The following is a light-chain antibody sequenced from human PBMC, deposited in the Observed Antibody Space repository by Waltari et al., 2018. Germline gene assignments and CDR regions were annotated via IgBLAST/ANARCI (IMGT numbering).Light chain of an antibody. CDR3: QQRSNWPPELS. CDR2: DAS. J-gene: IGKJ4*02. Sequence: EIVLTQSPATLSLSPGERATLSCRASQSVSSYLAWYQQKPGQAPRLLIYDASNRATGIPARFSGSWSGTDFTLPISSLEPEDFAVYYCQQRSNWPPELSFVGGTKVEIK. CDR1: QSVSSY. V-gene: IGKV3-11*01.